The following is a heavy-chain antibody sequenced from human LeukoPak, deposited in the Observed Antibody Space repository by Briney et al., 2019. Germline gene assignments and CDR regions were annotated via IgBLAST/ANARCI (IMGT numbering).Heavy chain of an antibody. CDR1: GFTFSSHT. J-gene: IGHJ4*02. CDR3: AKVLLPTEYYDFWRGAPSDY. Sequence: GGSLRLSCAASGFTFSSHTINWIRQAPGKGLEWVSSISAGSTYIYYADSVKGRFTISRDNSKNTLYLQMNSLRAEDTAVYYCAKVLLPTEYYDFWRGAPSDYWGQGTLVTVSS. CDR2: ISAGSTYI. V-gene: IGHV3-21*04. D-gene: IGHD3-3*01.